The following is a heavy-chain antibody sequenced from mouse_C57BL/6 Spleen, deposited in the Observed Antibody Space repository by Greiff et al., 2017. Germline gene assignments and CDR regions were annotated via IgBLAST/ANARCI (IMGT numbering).Heavy chain of an antibody. CDR2: ISSGSSII. D-gene: IGHD1-1*01. CDR3: ASITTVVARGNAMDY. Sequence: EVKLMESGGGLVKPGGSLKLSCAASGFPFSDYGMHWVRQAPEKGLEWVAYISSGSSIIYYAATVKGRFTITRANAKNTLYLQMTRLRSEDTAMDYCASITTVVARGNAMDYWGQGTSVTVSS. J-gene: IGHJ4*01. CDR1: GFPFSDYG. V-gene: IGHV5-17*01.